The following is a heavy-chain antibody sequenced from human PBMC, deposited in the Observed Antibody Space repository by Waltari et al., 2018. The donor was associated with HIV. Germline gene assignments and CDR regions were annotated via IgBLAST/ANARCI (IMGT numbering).Heavy chain of an antibody. D-gene: IGHD5-18*01. CDR1: GGSISSSSYY. CDR3: ARHKNGYSYGSNWYFDL. J-gene: IGHJ2*01. Sequence: QLQLQESGPGLVKPSETLSLTCTVSGGSISSSSYYWGWIRQPPGKGLEWIGSIYYSGSTYNNTYLKSRVTISVSTSKNQFSLKLSSVTAADTAVYYCARHKNGYSYGSNWYFDLCGRGTLVTVSS. V-gene: IGHV4-39*01. CDR2: IYYSGST.